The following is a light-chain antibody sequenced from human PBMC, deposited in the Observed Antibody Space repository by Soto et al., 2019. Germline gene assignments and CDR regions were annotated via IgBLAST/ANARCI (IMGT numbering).Light chain of an antibody. CDR1: QSVGSN. J-gene: IGKJ1*01. CDR2: GAS. Sequence: EIVMTQSPATLSLSPGERATLSCRASQSVGSNLAWYQQKPGQAPSLLIYGASTRATGIPARFSGSGSGTEFTLSISSLQSEDFAVYHCQQHNNWPWTFGQGTKVEIK. V-gene: IGKV3-15*01. CDR3: QQHNNWPWT.